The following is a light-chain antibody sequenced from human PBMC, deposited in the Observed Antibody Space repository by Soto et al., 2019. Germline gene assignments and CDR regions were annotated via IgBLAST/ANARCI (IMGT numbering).Light chain of an antibody. V-gene: IGKV1D-13*01. CDR1: QGISSA. CDR3: QEFNNYPL. J-gene: IGKJ5*01. CDR2: DAS. Sequence: SQMTQSPSSLSASVGDRVTITCRASQGISSALAWYQQKPGKAPKLLIYDASSLESGVPSRFSGSGSGTDLALNMSSLPPDEFALYLGQEFNNYPLFSQGTKLEIK.